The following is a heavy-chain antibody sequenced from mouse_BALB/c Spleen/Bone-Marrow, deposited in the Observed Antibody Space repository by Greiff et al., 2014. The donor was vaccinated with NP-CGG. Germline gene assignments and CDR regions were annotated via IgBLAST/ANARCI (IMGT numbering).Heavy chain of an antibody. J-gene: IGHJ4*01. Sequence: EVQLQQSGPELEKPGASVKISCKASGYSFTGYNMNWVKQNNGKSLEWIGNIDPYYGGTGYNQKFKGKAALTVDISSNTAYLQLSSLTSEDTAVYYCNAREAMDYWGQGTSVTVSS. CDR2: IDPYYGGT. D-gene: IGHD6-5*01. CDR3: NAREAMDY. V-gene: IGHV1-18*01. CDR1: GYSFTGYN.